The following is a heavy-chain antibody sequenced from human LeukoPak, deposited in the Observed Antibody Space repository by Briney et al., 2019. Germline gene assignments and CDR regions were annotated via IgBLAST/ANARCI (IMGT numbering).Heavy chain of an antibody. CDR2: ISSGSSHI. CDR1: GFTFSSYG. Sequence: PGRSLRLSCVASGFTFSSYGMNWVRQAPGKGLEWVSSISSGSSHIYYADSVKGRFTISRDNAKNSLYLQMNSLRAEDTAVYYCARDLGDYYYDTVGYWGQGTLVTVSS. D-gene: IGHD3-22*01. CDR3: ARDLGDYYYDTVGY. J-gene: IGHJ4*02. V-gene: IGHV3-21*01.